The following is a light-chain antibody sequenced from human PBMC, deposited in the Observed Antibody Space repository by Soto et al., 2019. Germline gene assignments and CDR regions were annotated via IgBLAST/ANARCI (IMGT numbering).Light chain of an antibody. CDR2: DDS. V-gene: IGLV3-21*02. CDR3: QVWESGRGV. CDR1: NIGGKS. Sequence: SYELTQPHSVSVATAQTGPRTCGGNNIGGKSVHRYQQKPGQAPVLVVYDDSDRPSGIPERFSGSNSVNTATLTISRVAAGDEADYYCQVWESGRGVFGTGTKVTVL. J-gene: IGLJ1*01.